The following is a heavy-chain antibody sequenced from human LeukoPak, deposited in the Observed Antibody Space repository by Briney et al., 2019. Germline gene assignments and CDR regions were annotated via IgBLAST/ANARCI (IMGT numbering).Heavy chain of an antibody. D-gene: IGHD6-13*01. CDR2: ISSSGSTL. V-gene: IGHV3-11*01. J-gene: IGHJ4*02. CDR3: ARASVAAAGTTDY. CDR1: GFTFSDYY. Sequence: PGGSLRLSCAASGFTFSDYYMSWIRQAPGKGLEWGSYISSSGSTLYYADSVKGRFPISRDNAKNSLYLQMNSLRAEDTAVYYCARASVAAAGTTDYWGQGTLVTVSS.